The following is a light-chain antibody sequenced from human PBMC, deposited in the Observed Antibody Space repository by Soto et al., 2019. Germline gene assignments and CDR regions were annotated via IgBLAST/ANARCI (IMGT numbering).Light chain of an antibody. Sequence: EIVLTQSPGTLSLSPGERATLSCRASQSVSSSYLAWYQQKPSQTPRLLIYGASSRATGIPDRFSGGGSGTDFPLPISRLEPKDFAVYYCQQYGSSRGVPLGPGTKGDIK. CDR3: QQYGSSRGVP. V-gene: IGKV3-20*01. J-gene: IGKJ3*01. CDR2: GAS. CDR1: QSVSSSY.